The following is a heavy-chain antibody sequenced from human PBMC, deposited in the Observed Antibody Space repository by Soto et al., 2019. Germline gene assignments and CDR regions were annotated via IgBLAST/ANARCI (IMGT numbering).Heavy chain of an antibody. D-gene: IGHD3-22*01. V-gene: IGHV1-18*04. J-gene: IGHJ3*02. CDR3: ARDRTSHESRGYPPPKVLEI. CDR2: ISAYNGNT. CDR1: GYTFTSYG. Sequence: GSSVQASCTASGYTFTSYGISWVRQAPGQGLEWMGWISAYNGNTNYAQKLQGRVTMTTDTSTSTAYMELRSLRSDDTAVYYCARDRTSHESRGYPPPKVLEICGQGTMVTVSS.